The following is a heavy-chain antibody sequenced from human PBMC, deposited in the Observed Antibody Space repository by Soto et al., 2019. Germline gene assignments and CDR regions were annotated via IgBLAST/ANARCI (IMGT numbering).Heavy chain of an antibody. CDR1: GGSISSSNW. D-gene: IGHD6-25*01. V-gene: IGHV4-4*02. CDR2: IFHSGST. CDR3: ASIAAAGTRFDC. J-gene: IGHJ4*02. Sequence: QVQLLESGPGLVKPSGTLSLTCAVSGGSISSSNWWSWVRQPPGRGLEWIGEIFHSGSTNYSPSLKGRVTISVHRSKTLFSLKLNSVTAADTAVYYCASIAAAGTRFDCWGQGTLVTVSS.